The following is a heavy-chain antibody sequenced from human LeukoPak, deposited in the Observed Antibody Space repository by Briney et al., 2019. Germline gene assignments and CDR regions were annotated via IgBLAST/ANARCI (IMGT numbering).Heavy chain of an antibody. CDR3: ARGVGFSHDAFDI. V-gene: IGHV3-30-3*01. Sequence: QPGRSLRPSCAASGFTFSSYAMHWVRQAPGKGLEWVAVISYDGSNKYYADSVKGRFTISRDNSKNTLYLQMNSLRAEDTAVYYCARGVGFSHDAFDIWGQGTMVTVSS. CDR1: GFTFSSYA. J-gene: IGHJ3*02. CDR2: ISYDGSNK. D-gene: IGHD2-15*01.